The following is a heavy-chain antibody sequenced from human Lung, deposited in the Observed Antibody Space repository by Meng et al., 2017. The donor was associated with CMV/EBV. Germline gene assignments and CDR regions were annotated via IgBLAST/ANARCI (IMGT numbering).Heavy chain of an antibody. V-gene: IGHV4-59*11. CDR2: VHYTGDT. CDR3: ARGRGYGLDYFDY. J-gene: IGHJ4*01. D-gene: IGHD5-18*01. Sequence: GSLRLSCTVSGVSISNHYWSWIRQPPGKGLEWIGYVHYTGDTNYKPSLKSRLTTSVDTSKSQFSLKLSSVAAADTAVYFCARGRGYGLDYFDYWGHGTLVTVSS. CDR1: GVSISNHY.